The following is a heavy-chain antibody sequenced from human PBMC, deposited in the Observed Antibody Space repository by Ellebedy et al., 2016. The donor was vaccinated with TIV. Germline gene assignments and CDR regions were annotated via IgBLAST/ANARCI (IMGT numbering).Heavy chain of an antibody. J-gene: IGHJ6*02. Sequence: MPSETLSLTCGVYGDSLNSFYWSWIRQPPGKALEWIGEVHHSGSSSYSPSLRSRVTISVDTSKNQFSLKVTSVTAADTAIYYCARVRRVRGFVNDYYYGMDVWGQGTTVTVCS. CDR2: VHHSGSS. CDR3: ARVRRVRGFVNDYYYGMDV. CDR1: GDSLNSFY. V-gene: IGHV4-34*01. D-gene: IGHD3-10*01.